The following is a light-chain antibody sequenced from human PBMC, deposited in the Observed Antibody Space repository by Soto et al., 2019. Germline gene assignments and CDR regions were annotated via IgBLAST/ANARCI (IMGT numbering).Light chain of an antibody. V-gene: IGLV2-14*01. J-gene: IGLJ1*01. Sequence: QSALTQPASVSGSPGQSITISCTGTSSDVGGYNYVSWYQQHPGKAPKLMIYDVSTRPSGVSNRFSGSKSGNTASLTISGLQAEDEGEYYCSSYTSSGTLYVFGTGSKLTVL. CDR3: SSYTSSGTLYV. CDR2: DVS. CDR1: SSDVGGYNY.